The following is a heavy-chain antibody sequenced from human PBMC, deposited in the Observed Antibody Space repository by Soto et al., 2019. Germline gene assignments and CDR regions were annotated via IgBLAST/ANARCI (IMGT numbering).Heavy chain of an antibody. CDR1: GGTFSSYA. D-gene: IGHD2-15*01. V-gene: IGHV1-69*01. CDR3: AKAGGVVVAANWFDP. CDR2: IIPIFGTA. J-gene: IGHJ5*02. Sequence: QVQLVQSGAEVKKPGSSVKVSCKASGGTFSSYAISWVRQAPGQGLEWVGAIIPIFGTANYAQKLQVRVTSTADESTSTAYMEMSILRSEDTAVYYCAKAGGVVVAANWFDPWGQGTLVTVSS.